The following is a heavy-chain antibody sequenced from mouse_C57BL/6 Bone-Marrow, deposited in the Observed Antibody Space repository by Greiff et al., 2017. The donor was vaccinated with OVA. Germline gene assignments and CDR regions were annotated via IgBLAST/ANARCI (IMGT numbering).Heavy chain of an antibody. Sequence: VQLQQSGTVLARPGASVKMSCKTSGYTFTSYWMHWVKQRPGQGLEWIGAIYPGNSDTSYNQKFKGKAKLTAVTSASTAYMELSSLTNEDSAVYYCTRGRIYYGNFFDYWGQGTTLTVSS. D-gene: IGHD2-1*01. CDR1: GYTFTSYW. CDR3: TRGRIYYGNFFDY. CDR2: IYPGNSDT. V-gene: IGHV1-5*01. J-gene: IGHJ2*01.